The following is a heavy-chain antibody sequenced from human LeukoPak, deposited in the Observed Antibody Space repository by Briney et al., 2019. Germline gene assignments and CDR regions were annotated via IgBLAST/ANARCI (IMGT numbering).Heavy chain of an antibody. V-gene: IGHV4-59*01. CDR1: GGSISGYY. J-gene: IGHJ6*02. CDR2: TYYSGST. CDR3: ARDRGPGYYYGMDV. Sequence: SETLSLTCTVSGGSISGYYWSWIRQPPGKGPEWIGYTYYSGSTNYNPSLKSRVTISVDTSKNQFSLKLSSVTAADTAVYYCARDRGPGYYYGMDVWGQGTTVTVSS.